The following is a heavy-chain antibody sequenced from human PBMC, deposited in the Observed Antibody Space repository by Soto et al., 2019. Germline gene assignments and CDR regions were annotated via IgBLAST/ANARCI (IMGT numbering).Heavy chain of an antibody. D-gene: IGHD2-2*01. V-gene: IGHV4-34*01. CDR1: GGSFSGYY. CDR3: ARGRDCSSNSCYLFDY. J-gene: IGHJ4*02. CDR2: INHSGST. Sequence: SETLSLTCAVYGGSFSGYYWRWIRQPPGKGLEWIGEINHSGSTNYNPSLKSRVTISVDTSKNQFSLKLSFVTAADTAVYYCARGRDCSSNSCYLFDYWGQGTLVTVSS.